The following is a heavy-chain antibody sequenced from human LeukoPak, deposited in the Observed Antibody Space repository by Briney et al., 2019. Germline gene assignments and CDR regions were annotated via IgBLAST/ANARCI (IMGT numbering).Heavy chain of an antibody. CDR1: GYTFTSYG. V-gene: IGHV1-18*01. D-gene: IGHD2-2*01. CDR3: ATSRGYCSSTSCRDDYYFDY. CDR2: IIAYNGNT. Sequence: ASVKVSCKASGYTFTSYGISWVRQAPGQGLEWMGWIIAYNGNTNYAQKLQGRVTMTTDTSTSTAYMELSRLRSDDTAVYYCATSRGYCSSTSCRDDYYFDYWGQGTLVTVSS. J-gene: IGHJ4*02.